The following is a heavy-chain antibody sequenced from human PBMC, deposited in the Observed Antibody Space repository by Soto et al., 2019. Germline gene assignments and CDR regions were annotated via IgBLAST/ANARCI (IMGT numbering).Heavy chain of an antibody. CDR1: GYTFTSYG. V-gene: IGHV1-18*01. D-gene: IGHD1-7*01. Sequence: GASVKVSCKASGYTFTSYGISWVLQAPGQGLEWMGWISAYNGNTNYAQKLQGRVTMTTDTSTSTAYMELRSLRSDDTAVYYCARSPNWNYAVWFDPWGQGTLVTVSS. J-gene: IGHJ5*02. CDR3: ARSPNWNYAVWFDP. CDR2: ISAYNGNT.